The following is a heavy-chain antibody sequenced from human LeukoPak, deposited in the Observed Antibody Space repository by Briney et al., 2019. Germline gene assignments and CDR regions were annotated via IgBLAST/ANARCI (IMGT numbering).Heavy chain of an antibody. CDR3: ARGFSRGLYYYYGMDV. Sequence: SETLSLTCTVSGGSVSSGSYYWSWIRQPPGKGLEWIGEINHSGSTNYNPSLKSRVTISVDTSKNQFSLKLSSVTAADTAVYYCARGFSRGLYYYYGMDVWGQGTTVTVSS. D-gene: IGHD3-10*01. V-gene: IGHV4-39*07. CDR1: GGSVSSGSYY. J-gene: IGHJ6*02. CDR2: INHSGST.